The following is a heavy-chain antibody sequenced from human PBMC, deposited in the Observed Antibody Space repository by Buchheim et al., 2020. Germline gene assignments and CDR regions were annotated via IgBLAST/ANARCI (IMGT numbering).Heavy chain of an antibody. CDR2: IDPSDSYT. CDR1: GYSFASFW. D-gene: IGHD2-21*02. Sequence: EVQLVQSGAEVKKPGESLRISCKGSGYSFASFWITWVRQMSGTGLEWVGTIDPSDSYTRYSPSFQGHVSISADKSINTAYLQWSSLKASDTAMYYCARHTAATEFDYWGQGTL. CDR3: ARHTAATEFDY. J-gene: IGHJ4*02. V-gene: IGHV5-10-1*03.